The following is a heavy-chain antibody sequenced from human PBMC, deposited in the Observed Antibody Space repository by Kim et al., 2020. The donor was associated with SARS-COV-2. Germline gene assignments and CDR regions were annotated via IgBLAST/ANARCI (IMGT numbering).Heavy chain of an antibody. J-gene: IGHJ4*02. CDR1: GGSISSSSYY. CDR3: AALGGYYGPY. V-gene: IGHV4-39*01. D-gene: IGHD3-3*01. CDR2: IYYSGST. Sequence: SETLSLTCTVSGGSISSSSYYWGWIRQPPGKGLEWIGSIYYSGSTYYNPSLKSRVTISVDTSKNQFSLKLSSVTAADTAVYYCAALGGYYGPYWGQGTLVTVSS.